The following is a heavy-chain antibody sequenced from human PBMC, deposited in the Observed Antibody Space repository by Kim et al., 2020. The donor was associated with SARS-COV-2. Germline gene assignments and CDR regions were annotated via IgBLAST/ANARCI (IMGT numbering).Heavy chain of an antibody. J-gene: IGHJ6*02. D-gene: IGHD5-18*01. V-gene: IGHV5-10-1*01. CDR3: ARVGTAMVRYYYYGMDV. CDR1: GYSFTSYW. CDR2: IDPSDSYT. Sequence: GESLKISCKGSGYSFTSYWISWVRQMPGKGLEWMGRIDPSDSYTNYSPSFQGHVTISADKSISTAYLQWSSLKASDTAMYYCARVGTAMVRYYYYGMDVWGQGTTVTVSS.